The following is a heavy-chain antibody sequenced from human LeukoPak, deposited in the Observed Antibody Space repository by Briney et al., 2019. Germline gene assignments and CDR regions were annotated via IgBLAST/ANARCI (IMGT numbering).Heavy chain of an antibody. CDR3: GRAAAPYMRDYVWLDL. CDR1: GYSFTSRW. Sequence: GESLKISCQASGYSFTSRWIGWVRQVPGKGLEWMGMINPGDSAARYSPSFRGQVTMSVDKSINTAHLQWSSLKASDSAIYYCGRAAAPYMRDYVWLDLWGQGTLVAVSS. CDR2: INPGDSAA. D-gene: IGHD4-17*01. V-gene: IGHV5-51*01. J-gene: IGHJ5*02.